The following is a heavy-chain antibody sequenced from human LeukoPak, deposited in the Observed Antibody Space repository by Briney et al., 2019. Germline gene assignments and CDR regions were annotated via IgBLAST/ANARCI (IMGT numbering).Heavy chain of an antibody. D-gene: IGHD1-26*01. CDR3: TRGGSGSYYGGYYFDY. CDR2: IIRSSAYM. V-gene: IGHV3-21*01. CDR1: GFTFINYW. J-gene: IGHJ4*02. Sequence: GGSLRLSCAASGFTFINYWMSWVRQAPGKGLEWVSSIIRSSAYMYYADSVKGRFTISRDNAKNSLYLQMNSLRAEDTAVYYCTRGGSGSYYGGYYFDYWGQGTLVTVSS.